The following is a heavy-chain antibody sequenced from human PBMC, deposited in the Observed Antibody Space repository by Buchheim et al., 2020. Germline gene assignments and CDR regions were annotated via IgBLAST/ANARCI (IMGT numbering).Heavy chain of an antibody. J-gene: IGHJ4*02. CDR2: IHYSGST. Sequence: QVQLQESGPGLVKPSETLSLTCTVSDGSITSYYWAWIRQPPGRGLEWIAYIHYSGSTDYNPSLKSRVTISADTSKNQFSLKVSSVTAADTAVYYCVRGHPVTASYYFDYWGQGTL. CDR3: VRGHPVTASYYFDY. CDR1: DGSITSYY. V-gene: IGHV4-59*01. D-gene: IGHD2-21*02.